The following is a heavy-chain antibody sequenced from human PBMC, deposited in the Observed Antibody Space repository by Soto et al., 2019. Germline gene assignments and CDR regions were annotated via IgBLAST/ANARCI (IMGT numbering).Heavy chain of an antibody. J-gene: IGHJ6*03. V-gene: IGHV3-23*01. D-gene: IGHD6-19*01. CDR2: ISGSGGST. CDR3: AKGAVAGPAYYYMDV. Sequence: TGGSLRLSCAASGFTFSSYAMSWVRQAPGKGLEWVSAISGSGGSTYYADSVKGRFTISRDNSKNTLYLQMNSLRAEDTAVYYCAKGAVAGPAYYYMDVWGKGITVTVSS. CDR1: GFTFSSYA.